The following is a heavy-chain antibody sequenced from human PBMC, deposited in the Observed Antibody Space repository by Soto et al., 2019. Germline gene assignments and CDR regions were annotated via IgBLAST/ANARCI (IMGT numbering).Heavy chain of an antibody. CDR1: GFTFSSYS. CDR2: IISSSSTI. V-gene: IGHV3-48*02. D-gene: IGHD2-2*01. CDR3: ARESAALNWFDP. J-gene: IGHJ5*02. Sequence: GGSLRLSCAASGFTFSSYSMNWVRQAPGKGLEWVSYIISSSSTIYYADSVKGRFTISRDNAKNSLYLQMNSLRDEDTAVYYCARESAALNWFDPWGQGTLVTVSS.